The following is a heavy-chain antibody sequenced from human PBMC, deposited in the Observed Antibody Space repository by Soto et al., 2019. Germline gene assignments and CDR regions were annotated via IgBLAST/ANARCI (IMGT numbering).Heavy chain of an antibody. CDR1: GFTFSSSA. CDR3: AKGLAPLYDEVSTGADY. CDR2: ISGSGGRT. J-gene: IGHJ4*02. D-gene: IGHD7-27*01. V-gene: IGHV3-23*01. Sequence: GGSLRLSCVASGFTFSSSAMNWVRQAPGKGLEWVSGISGSGGRTFYADSVQGRFTISRDNSKNTLYLQMNSLRAEDTAVYYCAKGLAPLYDEVSTGADYWGQGTLVTVSS.